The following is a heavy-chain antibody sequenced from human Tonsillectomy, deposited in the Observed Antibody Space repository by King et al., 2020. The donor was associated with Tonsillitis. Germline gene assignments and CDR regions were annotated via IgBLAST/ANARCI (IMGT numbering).Heavy chain of an antibody. V-gene: IGHV4-59*01. CDR1: GGSISSYY. D-gene: IGHD6-13*01. J-gene: IGHJ4*02. Sequence: VQLQESGPGLVKPSETLSLTCTVSGGSISSYYWSWIRQPPGKGLEWIGYINYSGSANYSPSLKSRVTISVDTSKNQFSLKVSSVTAADMAVYYCASVTLRQLLALYYFDYWGQGTLVTVSS. CDR2: INYSGSA. CDR3: ASVTLRQLLALYYFDY.